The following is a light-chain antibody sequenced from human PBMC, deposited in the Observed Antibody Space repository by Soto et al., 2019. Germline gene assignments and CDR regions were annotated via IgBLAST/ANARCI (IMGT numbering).Light chain of an antibody. V-gene: IGLV2-23*01. CDR3: CSYAGTRTSWV. Sequence: QSALTQPASVSGFLGQSITMSCTGSSSDVGTFNLVSWFQQHPGKAPKLLIFEGTKRPSEVSDRFSGSKSGNTASLTISGLQAEDEADYHCCSYAGTRTSWVFGTGTKVTVL. CDR1: SSDVGTFNL. J-gene: IGLJ1*01. CDR2: EGT.